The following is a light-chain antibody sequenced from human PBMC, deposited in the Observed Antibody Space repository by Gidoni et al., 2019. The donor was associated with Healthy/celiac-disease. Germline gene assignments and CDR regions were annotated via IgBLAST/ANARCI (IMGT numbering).Light chain of an antibody. CDR2: DAS. CDR1: QSVRSY. J-gene: IGKJ4*01. Sequence: EIVLTQSPATLSLSPGESATLSGRASQSVRSYLAWYQQKPGQAPRLLIYDASNRATGIPARFRGSGSGTDFTLTISSLEPEDFAVYYCQQRNDWPPLTFXGXTKVEIK. V-gene: IGKV3-11*01. CDR3: QQRNDWPPLT.